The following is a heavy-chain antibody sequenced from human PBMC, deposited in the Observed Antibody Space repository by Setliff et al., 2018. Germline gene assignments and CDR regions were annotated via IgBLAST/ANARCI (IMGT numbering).Heavy chain of an antibody. CDR1: GYSFTSYW. CDR2: IYPGDSDT. V-gene: IGHV5-51*01. D-gene: IGHD6-19*01. J-gene: IGHJ3*02. Sequence: GESLKISCKGSGYSFTSYWIGWVRQMPGKGLEWMGIIYPGDSDTRYSPSFQGQVTISADKSISPAYQQWSSLKASDTAMYYCARQAVAGNDAFDIWGQGTMVTVSS. CDR3: ARQAVAGNDAFDI.